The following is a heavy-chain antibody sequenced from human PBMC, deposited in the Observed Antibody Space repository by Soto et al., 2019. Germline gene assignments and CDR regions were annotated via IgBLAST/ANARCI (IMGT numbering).Heavy chain of an antibody. D-gene: IGHD6-19*01. J-gene: IGHJ6*02. CDR1: GFTFSSYA. CDR3: AKKRAVAGTYYGMDV. V-gene: IGHV3-23*01. CDR2: ISGSGGST. Sequence: EVQLLESGGGLVQPGGSLRLSCAASGFTFSSYAMSWVRQAPGKGLEWVSAISGSGGSTYYADSVKGRFTISRDNSKNALDLQMNSLGAEDAAVYYCAKKRAVAGTYYGMDVGGQGTTVTVSS.